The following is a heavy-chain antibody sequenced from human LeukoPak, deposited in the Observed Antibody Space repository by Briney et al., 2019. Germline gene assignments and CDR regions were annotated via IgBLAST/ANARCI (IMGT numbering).Heavy chain of an antibody. Sequence: SETLSLTCSVSGYSISSGYYWGWIRQPPGRGLEWIGSIYYTGGTLYNPSLKSRVSMSVDTSTNQFSLKLTSVTAADTAVYYCARDRTGRNTAQDDYWGQGTLVTVSS. J-gene: IGHJ4*02. CDR2: IYYTGGT. CDR3: ARDRTGRNTAQDDY. CDR1: GYSISSGYY. V-gene: IGHV4-38-2*02. D-gene: IGHD5-18*01.